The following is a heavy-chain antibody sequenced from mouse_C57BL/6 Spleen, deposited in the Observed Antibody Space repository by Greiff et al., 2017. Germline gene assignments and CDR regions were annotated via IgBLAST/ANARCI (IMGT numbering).Heavy chain of an antibody. CDR1: GYTFTSYW. V-gene: IGHV1-52*01. CDR2: IDPSDSET. CDR3: ARGNEYDGFFYYAMDY. D-gene: IGHD2-4*01. Sequence: QVQLQQPGAELVRPGSSVKLSCKASGYTFTSYWMHWVKQRPIQGLEWIGNIDPSDSETHYNQKFKDKATLTVDKSSSTAYMQLSSLTSEDSAVYYCARGNEYDGFFYYAMDYWGQGTSVTVSS. J-gene: IGHJ4*01.